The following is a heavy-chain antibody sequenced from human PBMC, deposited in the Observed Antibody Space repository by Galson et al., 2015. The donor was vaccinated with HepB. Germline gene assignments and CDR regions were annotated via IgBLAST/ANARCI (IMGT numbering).Heavy chain of an antibody. J-gene: IGHJ3*02. Sequence: LSLTCTVSGGSISSGNYYWSWIRQPAGKGLEWMGRIYTSGSTDYNPSLKSRVTMSVDTSKNQFSLKLSSVTAADTAVFYCARAAYDYVWGTYRFPPGAFDIWGQGTMVTVSS. V-gene: IGHV4-61*02. D-gene: IGHD3-16*02. CDR2: IYTSGST. CDR1: GGSISSGNYY. CDR3: ARAAYDYVWGTYRFPPGAFDI.